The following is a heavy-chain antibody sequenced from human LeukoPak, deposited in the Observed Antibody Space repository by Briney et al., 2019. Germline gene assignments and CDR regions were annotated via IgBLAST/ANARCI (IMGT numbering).Heavy chain of an antibody. V-gene: IGHV1-69*05. J-gene: IGHJ3*02. CDR3: ASTSFEVGRAFDI. CDR1: GGTFSSYA. Sequence: SVKVSCKASGGTFSSYAISWVRQAPGQGLEWMGGIIPIFGTANYAQKFQGRVTITTDESTSTAYMELSSLRSEDTAVYYCASTSFEVGRAFDIWGQGTMATVSS. CDR2: IIPIFGTA. D-gene: IGHD3-3*01.